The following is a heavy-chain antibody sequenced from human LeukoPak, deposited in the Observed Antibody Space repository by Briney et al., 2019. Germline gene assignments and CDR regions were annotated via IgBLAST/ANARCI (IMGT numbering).Heavy chain of an antibody. CDR2: ISYDGSNK. Sequence: GGSLRLSCAASGFTFSSYAMHWVRQAPGKGLEWVAVISYDGSNKYYADSVKGRFTISRDNSKNTLYLQMNSLRAEDTAVYYCAKDCLTTALGYWGQGTLVTVSS. J-gene: IGHJ4*02. D-gene: IGHD3-22*01. CDR1: GFTFSSYA. V-gene: IGHV3-30*04. CDR3: AKDCLTTALGY.